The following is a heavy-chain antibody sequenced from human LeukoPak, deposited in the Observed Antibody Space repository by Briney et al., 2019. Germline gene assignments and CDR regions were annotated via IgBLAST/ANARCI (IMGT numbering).Heavy chain of an antibody. CDR2: IIPIFGTA. CDR3: ARSYYDSSGYFDY. CDR1: GGTFSSYA. V-gene: IGHV1-69*05. D-gene: IGHD3-22*01. Sequence: ASVKVSCKASGGTFSSYAIGWVRQAPGQGLEWMGGIIPIFGTANYAQKFQGRVTITTDESTSTAYMELSSLRSEDTAVYYCARSYYDSSGYFDYWGQGTLVTVSS. J-gene: IGHJ4*02.